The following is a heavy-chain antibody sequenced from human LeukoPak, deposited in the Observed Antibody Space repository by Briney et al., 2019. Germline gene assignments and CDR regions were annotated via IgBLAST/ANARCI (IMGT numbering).Heavy chain of an antibody. Sequence: ASVKVSCKASGYTFNRYYMHWVRQAPGHGLEWMGWLNPNSGVTKYAQKFQGRVTMTRDTSISTAYMELSSLRSDDTAGYYCAREDNWNYDYWGQGTLVTVSS. J-gene: IGHJ4*02. V-gene: IGHV1-2*02. CDR2: LNPNSGVT. CDR1: GYTFNRYY. CDR3: AREDNWNYDY. D-gene: IGHD1-7*01.